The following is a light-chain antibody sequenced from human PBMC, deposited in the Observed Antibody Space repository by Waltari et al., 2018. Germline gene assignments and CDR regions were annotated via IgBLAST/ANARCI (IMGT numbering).Light chain of an antibody. CDR1: QSISSW. J-gene: IGKJ2*01. CDR3: QQYYDTLLYT. Sequence: DIQMTQSPATLSASVGDRVTISCRASQSISSWLAWYQQKPGKAPKILIFKASFLESGVPSRFSGSGSGTEFSLTISSLQPEDVAVYYCQQYYDTLLYTFGQGTKLEI. V-gene: IGKV1-5*03. CDR2: KAS.